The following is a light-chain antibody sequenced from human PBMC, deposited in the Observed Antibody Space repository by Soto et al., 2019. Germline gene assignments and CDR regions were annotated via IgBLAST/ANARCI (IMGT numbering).Light chain of an antibody. J-gene: IGKJ3*01. CDR3: QQYDNRREFT. V-gene: IGKV1-33*01. CDR2: DAS. CDR1: QDIRKY. Sequence: DLQMTQSPSSLSASVGDRVTITCQASQDIRKYLNWYQQKPGKAPNLLIYDASNVETGVPSRFSGGGSRTDFTLTTSSLQPEDIATYYFQQYDNRREFTFGPGTKVDIK.